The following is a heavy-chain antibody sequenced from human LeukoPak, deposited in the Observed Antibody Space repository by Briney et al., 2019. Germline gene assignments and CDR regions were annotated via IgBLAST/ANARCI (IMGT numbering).Heavy chain of an antibody. CDR2: IHYSGST. J-gene: IGHJ4*02. CDR3: ARDIYGSGYGFFYY. D-gene: IGHD3-10*01. V-gene: IGHV4-59*01. Sequence: ASETLSLTCTVSGVSMSTYYWSWIRQSPGKGLEWLAYIHYSGSTNINPSLKGRLAISIDTSKNQFSLKVNSVTAADTAVYYCARDIYGSGYGFFYYWGQGTLVTVSS. CDR1: GVSMSTYY.